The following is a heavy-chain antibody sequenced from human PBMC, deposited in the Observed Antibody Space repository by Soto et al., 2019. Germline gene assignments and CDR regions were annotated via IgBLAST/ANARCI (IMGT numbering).Heavy chain of an antibody. D-gene: IGHD2-15*01. CDR1: GFSLSTSKMC. CDR3: AHSPYCSGGSCYSSFYFDY. V-gene: IGHV2-5*08. CDR2: IYWDDDK. Sequence: SGPTLVNPTQTLTLTCTFSGFSLSTSKMCVSWIRQPPGKALEWLALIYWDDDKRYSPSLKSRLTITKDTSKNQVVLTMTNMDSVDTATYYCAHSPYCSGGSCYSSFYFDYWGQGTLVTV. J-gene: IGHJ4*02.